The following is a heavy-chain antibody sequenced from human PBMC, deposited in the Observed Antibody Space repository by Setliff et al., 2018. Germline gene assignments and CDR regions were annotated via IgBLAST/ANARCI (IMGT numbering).Heavy chain of an antibody. CDR3: ANYYYDSSGYDHGMDV. Sequence: SCAASGFTFSSYWMSWVRQAPGKGLEWVANIKQDGSEKYYVDSVKGRFTISRDNAKNSLYLQMNSLRAEDTAVYYCANYYYDSSGYDHGMDVWGQGTTVTVSS. V-gene: IGHV3-7*01. CDR2: IKQDGSEK. J-gene: IGHJ6*02. D-gene: IGHD3-22*01. CDR1: GFTFSSYW.